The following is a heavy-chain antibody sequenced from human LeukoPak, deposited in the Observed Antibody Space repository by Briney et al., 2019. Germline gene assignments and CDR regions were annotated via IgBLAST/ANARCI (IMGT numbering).Heavy chain of an antibody. CDR2: IYHSGST. D-gene: IGHD5-24*01. Sequence: SETLSLTCAVSGGSISSGGYSWSWIRQPPGKGLEWIGYIYHSGSTYYNPSLKSRVTISVDRSKNQFSLKLSSVTAADTAVYYCVRRLQTRVDYWGQGTLVTVSS. V-gene: IGHV4-30-2*01. CDR1: GGSISSGGYS. J-gene: IGHJ4*02. CDR3: VRRLQTRVDY.